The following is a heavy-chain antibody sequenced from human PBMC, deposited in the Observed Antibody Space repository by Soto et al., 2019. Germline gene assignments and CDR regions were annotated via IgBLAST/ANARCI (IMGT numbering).Heavy chain of an antibody. CDR1: GFTFSSYA. V-gene: IGHV3-30-3*01. D-gene: IGHD4-17*01. Sequence: GGSLRLSCAASGFTFSSYAMHWVRQAPGKGLEWVAVISYDGSNKYYADSVKGRFTIPRDNSKNTLYLQMNSLRAEDTAVYYCARDPHDYGDYYFDYWGQGTLVTVS. CDR3: ARDPHDYGDYYFDY. J-gene: IGHJ4*02. CDR2: ISYDGSNK.